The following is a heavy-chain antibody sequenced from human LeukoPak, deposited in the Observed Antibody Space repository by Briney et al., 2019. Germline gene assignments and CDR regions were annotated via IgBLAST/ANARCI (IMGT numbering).Heavy chain of an antibody. Sequence: PSETLSLTCTVSGGSISSYYWSWIRQPPGKGLEWIGYIYYSGSTTYNPSLKSRVTISVDTSKNQFSLKLSSVTAADTAVYYCARASTSYYDSSGPLDYWGQGTLVTVSS. D-gene: IGHD3-22*01. J-gene: IGHJ4*02. CDR2: IYYSGST. CDR3: ARASTSYYDSSGPLDY. CDR1: GGSISSYY. V-gene: IGHV4-59*01.